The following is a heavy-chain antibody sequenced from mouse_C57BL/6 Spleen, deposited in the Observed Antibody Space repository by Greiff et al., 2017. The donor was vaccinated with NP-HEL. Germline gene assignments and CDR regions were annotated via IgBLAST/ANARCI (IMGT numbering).Heavy chain of an antibody. Sequence: LEESGPELVKPGASVKLSCKASGYTFTSYDINWVKQRPGQGLEWIGWIYPRDGSTKYNEKVKGKATLTVDTSSSTAYMGLHSLTSEDSAVYFCASNWDGEGYWGQGTTLTVSS. V-gene: IGHV1-85*01. J-gene: IGHJ2*01. D-gene: IGHD4-1*01. CDR3: ASNWDGEGY. CDR1: GYTFTSYD. CDR2: IYPRDGST.